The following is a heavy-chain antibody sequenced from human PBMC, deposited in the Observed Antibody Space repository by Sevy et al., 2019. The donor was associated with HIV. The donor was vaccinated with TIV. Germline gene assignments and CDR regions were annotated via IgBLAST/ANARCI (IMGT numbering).Heavy chain of an antibody. V-gene: IGHV3-53*01. Sequence: GGSLRLSCAASGFTVSSNYMSWVRQAPGKGLEWVSVIFSGGSTYYADSVKGRFTISRDNSKNTLYLQMNSLRAEDTAVYYCARGSLGVVQSFDYWGHGTLVTVSS. J-gene: IGHJ4*01. CDR3: ARGSLGVVQSFDY. D-gene: IGHD3-3*01. CDR2: IFSGGST. CDR1: GFTVSSNY.